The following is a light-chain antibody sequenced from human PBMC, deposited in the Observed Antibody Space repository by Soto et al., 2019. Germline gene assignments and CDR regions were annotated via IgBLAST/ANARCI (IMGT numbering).Light chain of an antibody. CDR1: QSVSSY. Sequence: EIVLTQSPATLSLSPGERATLSCRASQSVSSYLAWYQQKPGQAPRLLIFDASNRATGIPAMFSGSGSGTYFTLTISSLEPEDFAVYYCQQRSNWPPRVTFGHGTKVDIK. CDR2: DAS. V-gene: IGKV3-11*01. CDR3: QQRSNWPPRVT. J-gene: IGKJ3*01.